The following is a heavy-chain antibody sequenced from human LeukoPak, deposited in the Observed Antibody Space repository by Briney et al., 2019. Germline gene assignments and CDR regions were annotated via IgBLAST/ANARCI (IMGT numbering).Heavy chain of an antibody. V-gene: IGHV3-23*01. D-gene: IGHD5-24*01. CDR3: AKDKHYEMATPYDY. CDR1: GFTFSSYA. J-gene: IGHJ4*02. CDR2: ISGSGGSI. Sequence: GGSLRLSCAASGFTFSSYAMSWVRQAPGKGLEWVSAISGSGGSIYYADSGKGRFTISRDNSKNTLYLQMNSLRAEDTAVYYCAKDKHYEMATPYDYWGQGTLVTVSS.